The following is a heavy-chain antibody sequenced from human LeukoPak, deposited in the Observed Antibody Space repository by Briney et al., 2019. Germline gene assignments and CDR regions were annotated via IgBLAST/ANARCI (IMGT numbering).Heavy chain of an antibody. CDR1: GGSFNGYY. V-gene: IGHV4-34*01. CDR2: INHSGST. Sequence: SETLSLTCAVYGGSFNGYYWSWIRQPPGKGLEWIGEINHSGSTNYNPSLKSRVTISVDTSKNQFSLKLSSVTAADTAVYYCARANRIAIAVAPEGGFDYWGQGTLVTVSS. D-gene: IGHD6-19*01. J-gene: IGHJ4*02. CDR3: ARANRIAIAVAPEGGFDY.